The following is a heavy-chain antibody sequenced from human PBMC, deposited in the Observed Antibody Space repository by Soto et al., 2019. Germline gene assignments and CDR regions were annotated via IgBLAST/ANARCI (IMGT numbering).Heavy chain of an antibody. V-gene: IGHV3-23*01. CDR3: AKTGHSGTPYYYYGMDV. CDR1: GFTFSSYA. CDR2: ISGSGGST. D-gene: IGHD1-1*01. J-gene: IGHJ6*02. Sequence: GVLRLSCAASGFTFSSYAMSWVRQAPGKGLEWVSAISGSGGSTYYADSVKGRFTISRDNSKNTLYLQMNSLRAEDTAVYYCAKTGHSGTPYYYYGMDVWGQGTTVTVSS.